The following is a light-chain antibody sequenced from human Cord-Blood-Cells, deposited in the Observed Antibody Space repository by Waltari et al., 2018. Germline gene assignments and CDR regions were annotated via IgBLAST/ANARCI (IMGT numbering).Light chain of an antibody. CDR2: DAS. Sequence: DIQMTQSPSSLSASVGARVTITCQASQDIRNYLNWYQQKPGKAPKLLIYDASNLETGVPSRFSGSGSGTDFTFTISSLQPEDIATYYCQQYDNLPLTFGPGTKVDIK. V-gene: IGKV1-33*01. J-gene: IGKJ3*01. CDR3: QQYDNLPLT. CDR1: QDIRNY.